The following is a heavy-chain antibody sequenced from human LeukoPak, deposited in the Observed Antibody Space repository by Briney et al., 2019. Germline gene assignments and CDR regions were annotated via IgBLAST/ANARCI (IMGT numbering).Heavy chain of an antibody. V-gene: IGHV1-3*01. CDR3: AVGGAENYYDSSGYYDGNLDY. J-gene: IGHJ4*02. CDR2: INAGNGNT. Sequence: ASVKVSCKASGYTFTSYAMHWVRQAPGQRLEWMGWINAGNGNTKYSQKFQGRVTITRDTSASTAYMELSSLRSEDTAVYYCAVGGAENYYDSSGYYDGNLDYWGQGTLVTVSS. D-gene: IGHD3-22*01. CDR1: GYTFTSYA.